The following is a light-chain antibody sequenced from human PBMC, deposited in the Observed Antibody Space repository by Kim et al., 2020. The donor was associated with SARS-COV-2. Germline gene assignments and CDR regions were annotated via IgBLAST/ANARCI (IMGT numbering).Light chain of an antibody. V-gene: IGLV2-11*03. Sequence: GQSVTISCTGTSSDVGGYHYVSWYQQHPGKAPKLMLYDVSKRPSGVPGRFSGSKSGNTASLTISGLQADDEADYYCCSFAGSYTYVFGTGTKVTVL. CDR3: CSFAGSYTYV. CDR1: SSDVGGYHY. J-gene: IGLJ1*01. CDR2: DVS.